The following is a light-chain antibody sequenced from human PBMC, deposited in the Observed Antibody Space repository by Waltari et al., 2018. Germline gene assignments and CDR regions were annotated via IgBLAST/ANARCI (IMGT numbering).Light chain of an antibody. V-gene: IGKV3-20*01. CDR1: QSLARSY. CDR3: HQYVSSPTT. Sequence: EVVLTQSPGTLSLSPGERATLSCRASQSLARSYLAWYQHNPGQAPRLLVFGASTRATGIPDRFSGTGSGKDFTLTISRLEPEDSGVYYCHQYVSSPTTFGPGTKVDIK. J-gene: IGKJ3*01. CDR2: GAS.